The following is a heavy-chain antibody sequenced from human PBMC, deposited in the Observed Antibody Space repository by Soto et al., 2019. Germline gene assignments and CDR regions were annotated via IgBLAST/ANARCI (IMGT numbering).Heavy chain of an antibody. V-gene: IGHV3-30-3*01. CDR3: ARGPSSLTRFDY. CDR1: GFTFSSYA. Sequence: VQLVESGGGVVQPGRSLRLSCAASGFTFSSYAMHWVRQAPGKGLEWVAVISYDGSNKYYADSVKGRFTISRDNSKNTRYLQMNSLRAEDTGVYYCARGPSSLTRFDYWGQGTLVTVSS. D-gene: IGHD2-2*01. J-gene: IGHJ4*02. CDR2: ISYDGSNK.